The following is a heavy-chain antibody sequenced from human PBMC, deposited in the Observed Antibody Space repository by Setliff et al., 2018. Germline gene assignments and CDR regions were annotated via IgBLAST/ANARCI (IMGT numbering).Heavy chain of an antibody. CDR3: VRINFYVSSGYYYASDN. J-gene: IGHJ4*02. D-gene: IGHD3-22*01. CDR2: INPGGLTS. V-gene: IGHV1-46*01. Sequence: ASVKVSCKATGYSFTSHYMHWVRQAPGQGLEWMGIINPGGLTSSSTQKFEGRVTMTTDTSTSTAYMELRSLRPDDTAVYYCVRINFYVSSGYYYASDNWGQGTLVTVSS. CDR1: GYSFTSHY.